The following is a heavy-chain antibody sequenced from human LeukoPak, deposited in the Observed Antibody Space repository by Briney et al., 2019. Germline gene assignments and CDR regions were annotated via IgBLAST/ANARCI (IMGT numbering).Heavy chain of an antibody. D-gene: IGHD3-3*01. Sequence: SETLSLTCTVSGGSISSHYWSWIRQPPGKGLEWIGYIYYSGSTNYNHSLKSRVTISVDTSKNQFSLKLSSVTAADTAVYYCARSIVDFWSGRSYYFDYWGQGTLVTVSS. V-gene: IGHV4-59*11. CDR1: GGSISSHY. J-gene: IGHJ4*02. CDR2: IYYSGST. CDR3: ARSIVDFWSGRSYYFDY.